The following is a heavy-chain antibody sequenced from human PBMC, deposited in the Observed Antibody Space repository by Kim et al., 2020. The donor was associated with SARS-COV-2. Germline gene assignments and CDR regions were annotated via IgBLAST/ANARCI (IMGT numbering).Heavy chain of an antibody. J-gene: IGHJ4*02. CDR2: IYAAGTT. CDR1: GFTVSTNY. CDR3: GALFYRGGWYPAGLDY. D-gene: IGHD6-19*01. Sequence: GGSLRLSCAASGFTVSTNYMSWVRQAPGKGLEWVSIIYAAGTTYYADSVKGRFTVSRDDSQNTLYLHMNSLRPEDTAVYYCGALFYRGGWYPAGLDYWGLGTLVTVSS. V-gene: IGHV3-53*01.